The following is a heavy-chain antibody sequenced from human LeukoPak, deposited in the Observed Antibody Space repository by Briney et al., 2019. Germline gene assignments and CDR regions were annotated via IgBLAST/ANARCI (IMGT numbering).Heavy chain of an antibody. CDR3: ARVGYYASGPFSYFDY. D-gene: IGHD3-10*01. J-gene: IGHJ4*02. Sequence: GRSLRLSCAASGFTFSGYAMHWVRPAPGKGRGWVAVLSYDGSNEYYADSVKGRFTISRDNSKNTLYLQMNSLSVEDTAVYYCARVGYYASGPFSYFDYWGQGTLVTVSS. CDR2: LSYDGSNE. CDR1: GFTFSGYA. V-gene: IGHV3-30-3*01.